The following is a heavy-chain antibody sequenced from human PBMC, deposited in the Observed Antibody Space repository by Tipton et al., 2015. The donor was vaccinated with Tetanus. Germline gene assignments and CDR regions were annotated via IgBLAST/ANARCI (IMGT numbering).Heavy chain of an antibody. J-gene: IGHJ4*02. CDR2: IYPGDSDT. CDR1: GYSFTSYW. CDR3: ARIVSSEGNSGSYLFDY. Sequence: VQLVQSGAEVKKPGESLKISCRGSGYSFTSYWIGWVRQMPGKGLEWMGIIYPGDSDTRYSPSFQGQVTISADKSISTAYLQWSSLKASDTAMYYCARIVSSEGNSGSYLFDYWGQGTLVTVSS. D-gene: IGHD1-26*01. V-gene: IGHV5-51*03.